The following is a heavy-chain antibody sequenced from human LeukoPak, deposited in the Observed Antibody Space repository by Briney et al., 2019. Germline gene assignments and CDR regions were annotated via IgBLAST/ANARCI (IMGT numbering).Heavy chain of an antibody. CDR2: ISGSGGRT. Sequence: GGSLRLSCAASGFTFSNYAMSWVRQAPGKGLEWVSAISGSGGRTYYADSVKGRFTSSRDNSKNTLYLQMNSLRAEDTAVYYCAKDQSGGYSYASFDYWSQGTLVTVSS. CDR3: AKDQSGGYSYASFDY. D-gene: IGHD5-18*01. CDR1: GFTFSNYA. J-gene: IGHJ4*02. V-gene: IGHV3-23*01.